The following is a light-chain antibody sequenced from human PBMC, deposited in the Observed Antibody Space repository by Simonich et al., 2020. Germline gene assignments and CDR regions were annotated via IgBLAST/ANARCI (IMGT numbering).Light chain of an antibody. V-gene: IGLV2-14*01. J-gene: IGLJ3*02. CDR3: SSYTSSSTWV. Sequence: QSALTQPASVSGSPGQSITISCTGTSSDVGGYNYVSWYQQHPRKAPKLMIYDVSKRPSGVSNRFSGSKSGNTASLTISGLQAEDEADYDCSSYTSSSTWVFGGGTKLTVL. CDR2: DVS. CDR1: SSDVGGYNY.